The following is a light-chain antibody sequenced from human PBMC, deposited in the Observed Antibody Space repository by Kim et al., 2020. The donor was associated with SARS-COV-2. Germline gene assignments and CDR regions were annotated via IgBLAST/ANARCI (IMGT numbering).Light chain of an antibody. V-gene: IGLV3-19*01. CDR1: RVRTYY. CDR3: NSRDSSGHHWV. J-gene: IGLJ3*02. Sequence: ACGQTVRITCQGDRVRTYYATWYQQKPGQAPKLLLYADSDRPSGIPDRFSGYSSGDTASLTITGARAEDEADYFCNSRDSSGHHWVFGGGTQLTVL. CDR2: ADS.